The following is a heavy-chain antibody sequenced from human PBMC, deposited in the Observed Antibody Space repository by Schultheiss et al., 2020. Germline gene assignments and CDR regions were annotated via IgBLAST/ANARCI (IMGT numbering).Heavy chain of an antibody. CDR3: ARDLHSDYYDTSDYMYYYGMDV. CDR1: GFTFSSYG. D-gene: IGHD3-22*01. J-gene: IGHJ6*02. Sequence: GGSLRLSCAASGFTFSSYGMHWVRQAPGKGLEWVAVIWYDGSNKYYADSVKGRFTISRDNAKNSLYLQMNSLRGEDTALYYCARDLHSDYYDTSDYMYYYGMDVWGQGTTVTVSS. CDR2: IWYDGSNK. V-gene: IGHV3-33*01.